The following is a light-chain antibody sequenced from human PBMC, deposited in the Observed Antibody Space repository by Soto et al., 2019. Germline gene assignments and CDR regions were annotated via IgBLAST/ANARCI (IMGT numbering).Light chain of an antibody. CDR1: QSLVYSDGNIY. V-gene: IGKV2-30*01. CDR2: MVS. CDR3: VQGTHWLWT. Sequence: DVVMTQSPLSLPVTLGQPASISCRSSQSLVYSDGNIYLNWFHQRPGQSPRRLIYMVSNRDSGVPDRFSGSGSGTDFTLKISRVEAEDVWVYYCVQGTHWLWTFGQGTRVEIK. J-gene: IGKJ1*01.